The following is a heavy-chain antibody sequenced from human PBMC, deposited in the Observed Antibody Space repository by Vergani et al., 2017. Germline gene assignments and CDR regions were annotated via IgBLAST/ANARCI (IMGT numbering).Heavy chain of an antibody. D-gene: IGHD2-2*02. CDR2: INHSGST. J-gene: IGHJ4*02. Sequence: QVQLQQWGAGLLKPSETLSLTCAVYGGSFSGYYWSWIRQPPGKGLEWIGEINHSGSTNYNPSLKSRVTISVDTSKNQFSLKLSSVTAADTAVYYCARGQYQLLYRSAVDYWGQGTLVTVSS. CDR3: ARGQYQLLYRSAVDY. V-gene: IGHV4-34*01. CDR1: GGSFSGYY.